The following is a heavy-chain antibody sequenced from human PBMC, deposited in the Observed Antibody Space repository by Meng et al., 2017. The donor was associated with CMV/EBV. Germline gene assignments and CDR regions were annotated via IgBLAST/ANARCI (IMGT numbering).Heavy chain of an antibody. D-gene: IGHD5-24*01. J-gene: IGHJ4*02. Sequence: GESLKTPCAAPGFTFSSYGMHWVRQAPGKGLEWVAFIRYDGTNKYYTDSVKGRFTISRDNSKNTLYLQMNSLRAEDTAVYYCAKDFMEGGMATISGDYWGQGTLVTVSS. CDR1: GFTFSSYG. CDR2: IRYDGTNK. V-gene: IGHV3-30*02. CDR3: AKDFMEGGMATISGDY.